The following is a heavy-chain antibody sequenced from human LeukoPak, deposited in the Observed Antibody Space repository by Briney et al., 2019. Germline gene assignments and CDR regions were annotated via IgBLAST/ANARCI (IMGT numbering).Heavy chain of an antibody. V-gene: IGHV3-74*01. Sequence: PGGSLRLSCAASGFTFSSYWMHWVRQAPGKGLVWVSRINSDGSSTSYADSAKGRFTISRDNAKNTLYLQMNSLRAEDTAVYYCARDPSRIAVAGTTLRFGFDPWGQGTLVTVSS. CDR1: GFTFSSYW. CDR3: ARDPSRIAVAGTTLRFGFDP. D-gene: IGHD6-19*01. CDR2: INSDGSST. J-gene: IGHJ5*02.